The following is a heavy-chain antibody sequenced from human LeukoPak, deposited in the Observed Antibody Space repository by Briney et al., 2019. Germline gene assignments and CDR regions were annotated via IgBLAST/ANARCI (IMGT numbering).Heavy chain of an antibody. CDR1: GGSISSYY. CDR2: IYYSGST. D-gene: IGHD5-18*01. V-gene: IGHV4-59*01. CDR3: ARATAMDYYFDY. Sequence: SETLSLTCTVSGGSISSYYWSWIRQPPGKGLEWIGYIYYSGSTNYNPSLKSRVTISVDTSKNQFSLKLSSVTAADTAVYYCARATAMDYYFDYWGQGTLVTVSS. J-gene: IGHJ4*02.